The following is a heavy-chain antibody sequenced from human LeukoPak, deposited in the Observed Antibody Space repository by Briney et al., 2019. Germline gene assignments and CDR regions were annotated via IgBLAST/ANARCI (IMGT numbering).Heavy chain of an antibody. CDR3: ARDTKRYSSGWYGIKY. D-gene: IGHD6-19*01. V-gene: IGHV3-7*01. CDR1: GFTFSSYW. J-gene: IGHJ4*02. CDR2: IKQDGSEK. Sequence: GGSLRLSCAASGFTFSSYWMSWVRQAPGKGLEWVANIKQDGSEKYYVDSVKGRFTISRDNAKNTLYLQMNSLRAEDTAVYYCARDTKRYSSGWYGIKYWGQGTLVTVSS.